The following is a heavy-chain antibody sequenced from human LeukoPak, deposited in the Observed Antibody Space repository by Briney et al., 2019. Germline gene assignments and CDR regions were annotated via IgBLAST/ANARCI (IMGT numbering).Heavy chain of an antibody. D-gene: IGHD3-22*01. CDR3: ARGGYYYDSSGYSGSFDY. CDR2: ISAYNGNT. Sequence: ASVKVSCKASGYTFTSYAMNWVRQAPGQGLEWMGWISAYNGNTNYAQKLQGRVTMTTDTSTSTAYMELSSLRSEDTAVYYCARGGYYYDSSGYSGSFDYWGQGTLVTVSS. J-gene: IGHJ4*02. CDR1: GYTFTSYA. V-gene: IGHV1-18*01.